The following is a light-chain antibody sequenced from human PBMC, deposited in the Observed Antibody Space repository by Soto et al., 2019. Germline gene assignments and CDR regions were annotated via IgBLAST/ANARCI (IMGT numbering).Light chain of an antibody. CDR3: QQYGDSPT. CDR2: GAS. CDR1: QSVSNNY. V-gene: IGKV3-20*01. Sequence: EIVMTQSPATLSVSPGERATLSCRASQSVSNNYLAWYQQKPGQAPRLLIYGASNRATGIPDRFSGSGSGTDFTLTISRLEPEDFAVYYCQQYGDSPTFGQGTKVDI. J-gene: IGKJ1*01.